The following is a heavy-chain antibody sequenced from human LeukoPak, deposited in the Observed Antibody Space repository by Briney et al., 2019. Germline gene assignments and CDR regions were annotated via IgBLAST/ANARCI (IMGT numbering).Heavy chain of an antibody. J-gene: IGHJ5*02. D-gene: IGHD6-13*01. CDR3: ARGAGRGQNTNWFDP. V-gene: IGHV4-4*07. CDR2: IYTSGST. CDR1: GGSISSYY. Sequence: SETLSLTCTVSGGSISSYYWRWIRQPAGKGLEWIGRIYTSGSTNYNPSLKSRVTMSVDTSKNQFSLKLSSVTAADTAVYYCARGAGRGQNTNWFDPWGQGTLVTVSS.